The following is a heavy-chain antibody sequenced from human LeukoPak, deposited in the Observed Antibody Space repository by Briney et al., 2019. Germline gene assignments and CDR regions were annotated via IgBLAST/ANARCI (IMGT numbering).Heavy chain of an antibody. CDR3: ARVIVVVPAAKVYDAFDI. V-gene: IGHV4-30-4*08. Sequence: SETLSLTXTVSGGSISSGDYYWSWIRQPPGKGLEWIGYIYYSGSTYYNPSLKSRVTISVDTSKNQFSLKLSSVTAADTAVYYCARVIVVVPAAKVYDAFDIWGQGTMVTVSS. CDR1: GGSISSGDYY. D-gene: IGHD2-2*01. J-gene: IGHJ3*02. CDR2: IYYSGST.